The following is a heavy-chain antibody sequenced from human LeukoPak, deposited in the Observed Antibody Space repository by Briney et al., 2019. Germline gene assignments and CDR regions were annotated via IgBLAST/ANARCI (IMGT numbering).Heavy chain of an antibody. Sequence: GGSLRLSCAVSGFTFGSYWMHWVRQAPGKGLVWVSRINTDGGSTTYADSVKGRFTISRDNAKNTLYLQMNSLRAEDTAVYYCGRGFSIVPAGIPDYWGLGTLVTVSS. D-gene: IGHD2-2*02. CDR2: INTDGGST. CDR3: GRGFSIVPAGIPDY. J-gene: IGHJ4*02. CDR1: GFTFGSYW. V-gene: IGHV3-74*01.